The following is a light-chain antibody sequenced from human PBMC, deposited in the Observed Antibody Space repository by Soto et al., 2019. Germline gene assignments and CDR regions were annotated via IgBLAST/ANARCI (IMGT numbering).Light chain of an antibody. J-gene: IGKJ1*01. CDR2: DAS. V-gene: IGKV1-5*01. Sequence: DIQMTQSPSTLSASVGDRVTITCRASQSISSWLAWYQQKPGKAPKILIYDASSLESGVPSRFSGSGSGTEFTLTSSSLQPDDFATYYCQQYNSAPWTFGQGTKLEIK. CDR1: QSISSW. CDR3: QQYNSAPWT.